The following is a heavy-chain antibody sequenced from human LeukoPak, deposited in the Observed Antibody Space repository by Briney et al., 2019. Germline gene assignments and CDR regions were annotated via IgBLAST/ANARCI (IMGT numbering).Heavy chain of an antibody. Sequence: SETLSLTCTVSGGSISSYYWSWIRQPPGKGLEWIGYIYYSGSTNYNPSLKSRVTISVDMSKNQFSLKLSSVTAADTAVYYCARLEDDGYNEGKGFDYWGQGTLVTVSS. V-gene: IGHV4-59*01. CDR3: ARLEDDGYNEGKGFDY. J-gene: IGHJ4*02. D-gene: IGHD5-24*01. CDR1: GGSISSYY. CDR2: IYYSGST.